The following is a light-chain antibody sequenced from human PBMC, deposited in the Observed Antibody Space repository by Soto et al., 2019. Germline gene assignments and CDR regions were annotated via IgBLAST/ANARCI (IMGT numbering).Light chain of an antibody. CDR1: QSVATN. J-gene: IGKJ5*01. V-gene: IGKV3-11*01. Sequence: EIVVTQSAAALSLSPGERATLSCRASQSVATNLAWYQQKPGQAPRLLIYDASNRATGIPARFSGSGSGTDFTLTISSLEPEDFAVYYCQQRSNWPIPFGQGTRLEI. CDR3: QQRSNWPIP. CDR2: DAS.